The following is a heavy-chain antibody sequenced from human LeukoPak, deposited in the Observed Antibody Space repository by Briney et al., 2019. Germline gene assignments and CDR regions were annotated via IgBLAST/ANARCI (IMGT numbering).Heavy chain of an antibody. J-gene: IGHJ4*02. Sequence: SETLSLTCTVSGGSISSSSYYWGWVRQPPGKGREWIGSIYYSGSTYYNPSLKSRVTISVDTSKNQFSLKLSSVTAADTAVYYCARGPRGGSYYDYWGQGTLVTVSS. D-gene: IGHD1-26*01. CDR1: GGSISSSSYY. CDR2: IYYSGST. V-gene: IGHV4-39*07. CDR3: ARGPRGGSYYDY.